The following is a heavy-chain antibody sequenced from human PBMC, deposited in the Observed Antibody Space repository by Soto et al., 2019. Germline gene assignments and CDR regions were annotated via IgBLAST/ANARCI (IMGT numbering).Heavy chain of an antibody. CDR1: GFSFRSHA. V-gene: IGHV3-30-3*02. CDR2: ISYNGGVK. J-gene: IGHJ3*01. Sequence: QVQLVESGGGVVQPGKSLRVSCEGSGFSFRSHAIHWVRQPPGKGLEWVTLISYNGGVKSYADSVKGRFTISRDNSKNTVHLQMNSLTPEDTAVYYCAKITSSGAFDVWGQGTLVIVSS. CDR3: AKITSSGAFDV.